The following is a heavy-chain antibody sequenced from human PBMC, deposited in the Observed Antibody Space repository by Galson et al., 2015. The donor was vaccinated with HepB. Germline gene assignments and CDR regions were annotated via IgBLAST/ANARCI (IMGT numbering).Heavy chain of an antibody. CDR1: GYTLTELS. CDR3: ATRWGYCSGGSCYWKVIRNGAFDI. D-gene: IGHD2-15*01. Sequence: SVKVSCKVSGYTLTELSMHWVRQAPGKGLEWMGGFDPEDGETIYAQKFQGRVTMTEDTSTDTAYMELSSLRSEDTAVYYCATRWGYCSGGSCYWKVIRNGAFDIWGQGTMVTVSS. CDR2: FDPEDGET. V-gene: IGHV1-24*01. J-gene: IGHJ3*02.